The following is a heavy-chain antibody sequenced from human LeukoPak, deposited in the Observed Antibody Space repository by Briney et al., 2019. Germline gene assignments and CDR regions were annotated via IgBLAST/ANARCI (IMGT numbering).Heavy chain of an antibody. J-gene: IGHJ6*03. Sequence: GGSLRLSCAASGFAFSSFAMSWVRQPPRKGLEWVSAISGSGGFTYYADSVKGRFTISRDNSKNTLYLQMNSLRAEDTAIYYCAKDIVVVPAAMSSYYYMDVWGKGTTVTVSS. CDR3: AKDIVVVPAAMSSYYYMDV. CDR2: ISGSGGFT. CDR1: GFAFSSFA. V-gene: IGHV3-23*01. D-gene: IGHD2-2*01.